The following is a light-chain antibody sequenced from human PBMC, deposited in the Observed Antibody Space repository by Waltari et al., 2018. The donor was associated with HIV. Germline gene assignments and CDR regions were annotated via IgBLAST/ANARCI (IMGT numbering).Light chain of an antibody. J-gene: IGKJ4*01. CDR3: QQYNNWFLT. V-gene: IGKV3-15*01. CDR1: QSVSSN. CDR2: GAS. Sequence: EIVMPQSPATLSVSPGARATLSCSASQSVSSNLAWYQQKPGQAPRLLIYGASTRATGIPARFSGSGSGTEFTLTISSLQSEDFAVYYCQQYNNWFLTFGGGTKVEIK.